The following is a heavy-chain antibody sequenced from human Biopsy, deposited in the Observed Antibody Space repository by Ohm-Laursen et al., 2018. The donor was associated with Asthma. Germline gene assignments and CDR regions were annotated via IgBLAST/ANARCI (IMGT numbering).Heavy chain of an antibody. CDR1: SGSGGYMRSGNYY. J-gene: IGHJ6*02. CDR3: VRGSSSWHHGPFHYYYGLDV. V-gene: IGHV4-39*01. D-gene: IGHD6-13*01. CDR2: IYYSGTT. Sequence: TLSLTCSLSSGSGGYMRSGNYYWGWIRQPPGKGLEWIVSIYYSGTTYYNPSLESRVTVSASTSKNQFSRNHTSVTAADTAVYYCVRGSSSWHHGPFHYYYGLDVWGQGTTATVSS.